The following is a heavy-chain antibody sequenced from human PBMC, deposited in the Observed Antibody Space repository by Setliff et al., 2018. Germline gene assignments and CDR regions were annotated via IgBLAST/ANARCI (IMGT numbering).Heavy chain of an antibody. CDR3: ASLFAGDFDY. CDR2: ISSSSSYI. V-gene: IGHV3-21*01. Sequence: PGGSLRLSCAASGFTFSSYEMNWVRQAPGKGLEWVSSISSSSSYIYYADSVKGRFTISRDNAKNSLYLQMNSLRAEDTAVYYCASLFAGDFDYWGQGTLVTVSS. CDR1: GFTFSSYE. J-gene: IGHJ4*02.